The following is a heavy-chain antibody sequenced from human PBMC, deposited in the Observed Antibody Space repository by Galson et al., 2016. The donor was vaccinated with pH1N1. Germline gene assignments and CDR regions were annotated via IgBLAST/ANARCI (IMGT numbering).Heavy chain of an antibody. D-gene: IGHD3-3*01. Sequence: SLRLSCAASGFTFTAYSMNWVRQAPGKGLEWVASITSNSFHIYYTDSVRGRFTVSRDNAKNSLYLHMNSLRAEDTAVYYCARGGDYDLYGMDVWGQGTTVTVSS. CDR3: ARGGDYDLYGMDV. CDR2: ITSNSFHI. J-gene: IGHJ6*01. CDR1: GFTFTAYS. V-gene: IGHV3-21*01.